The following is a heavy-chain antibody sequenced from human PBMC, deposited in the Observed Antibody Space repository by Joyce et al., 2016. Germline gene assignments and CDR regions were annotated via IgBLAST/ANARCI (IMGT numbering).Heavy chain of an antibody. J-gene: IGHJ4*02. D-gene: IGHD2-21*01. CDR1: GYTFSDYY. CDR3: AKIALSESDH. CDR2: INPKSGDT. V-gene: IGHV1-2*02. Sequence: QVQLVQSGAEVKNPGASVKVSCKASGYTFSDYYINWVRQAPGQGLEWVGWINPKSGDTKYAQKFQGRVTMTRDTSMTTAYMEISRLGFDDTAVYYCAKIALSESDHWGQGTLVSVSS.